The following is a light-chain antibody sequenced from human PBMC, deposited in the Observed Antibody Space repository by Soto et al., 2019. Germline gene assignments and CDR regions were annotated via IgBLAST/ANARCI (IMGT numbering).Light chain of an antibody. CDR2: GAS. CDR3: QKYNSYSGK. J-gene: IGKJ1*01. V-gene: IGKV3-15*01. Sequence: EIVLTQSPGTLSLSPGERATLSCRASQSISTNLAWYQQKPGQAPRVLIYGASTRATNIPARFSGSGSGTEFTLTISSLQPDDFATYYCQKYNSYSGKFGQGTKVDIK. CDR1: QSISTN.